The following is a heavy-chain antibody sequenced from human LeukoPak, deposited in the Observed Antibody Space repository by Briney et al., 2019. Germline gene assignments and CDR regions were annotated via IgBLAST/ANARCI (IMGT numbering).Heavy chain of an antibody. CDR2: IYTIGGT. D-gene: IGHD3-10*01. CDR3: VKGSGITGRHGYYYYLDV. V-gene: IGHV3-66*01. J-gene: IGHJ6*03. Sequence: PGGSLRLSCAASGFTVSGTYMAWVRQAPGKGLDWVSVIYTIGGTYDSASVKGRFTISRDTPKNTLDLQMTSLRLEDTAVYYCVKGSGITGRHGYYYYLDVWGNGTTVTVSS. CDR1: GFTVSGTY.